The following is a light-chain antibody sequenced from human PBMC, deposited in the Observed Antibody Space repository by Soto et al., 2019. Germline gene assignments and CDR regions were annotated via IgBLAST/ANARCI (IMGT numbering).Light chain of an antibody. J-gene: IGLJ2*01. CDR2: RDK. V-gene: IGLV3-9*01. Sequence: SYELTQSLSVSVAQGQTARITCWGNNIGSKILHWYQQRPGQAPVVVIYRDKYRPSEIPERFSGSNSGNTATLTITRAQAGDEADYYCQVWDTNTGIFGGGTKLTVL. CDR3: QVWDTNTGI. CDR1: NIGSKI.